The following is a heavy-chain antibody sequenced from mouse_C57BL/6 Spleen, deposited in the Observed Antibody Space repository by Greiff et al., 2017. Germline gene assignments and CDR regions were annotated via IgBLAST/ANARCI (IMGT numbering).Heavy chain of an antibody. CDR3: ARSGGYYDYYAMDY. V-gene: IGHV1-20*01. J-gene: IGHJ4*01. D-gene: IGHD2-3*01. Sequence: EVKLVESGPELVKPGDSVKISCKASGYSFTGYFMNWVMQSHGKSLEWIGRINPYNGDTFYNQKFKGKATLTVDKSSSTAHMERRRLTSEDSAVYYCARSGGYYDYYAMDYWGQGTSVTVSS. CDR2: INPYNGDT. CDR1: GYSFTGYF.